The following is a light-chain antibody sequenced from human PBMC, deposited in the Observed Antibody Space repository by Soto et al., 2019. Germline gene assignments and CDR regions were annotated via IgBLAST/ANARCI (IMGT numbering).Light chain of an antibody. J-gene: IGLJ3*02. CDR3: SSYAGSNNLV. CDR1: SSDVGRYNY. CDR2: EVT. V-gene: IGLV2-8*01. Sequence: QSALTQPPSASGSPGQPVTISCTGTSSDVGRYNYVSWYQQNPGKAPKLLIYEVTKRPSGVPDRFSGSKSGNTASLTVSGLQAEDEGDYYCSSYAGSNNLVFGGGTKLTVL.